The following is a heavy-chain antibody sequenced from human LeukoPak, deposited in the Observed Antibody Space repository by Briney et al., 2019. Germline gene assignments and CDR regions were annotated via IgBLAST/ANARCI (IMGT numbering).Heavy chain of an antibody. Sequence: PGGSLRLSCAASGFIFDDYGMTWVRQGPGKGLEWVSGINWDGCSTGYADSVRGRFTISRDNAKSTLYLQMNSLRPEDTALYYCVRDLRTDYAFDSWGQGALVTVSS. V-gene: IGHV3-20*04. CDR2: INWDGCST. CDR1: GFIFDDYG. J-gene: IGHJ4*02. D-gene: IGHD4/OR15-4a*01. CDR3: VRDLRTDYAFDS.